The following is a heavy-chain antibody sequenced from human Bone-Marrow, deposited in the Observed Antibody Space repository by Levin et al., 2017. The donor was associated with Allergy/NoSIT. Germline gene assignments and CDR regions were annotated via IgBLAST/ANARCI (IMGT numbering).Heavy chain of an antibody. J-gene: IGHJ4*02. CDR3: ATLVVVDASAIFDY. CDR1: GFIFRNYA. V-gene: IGHV3-30*03. D-gene: IGHD2-15*01. CDR2: MSFDGTHK. Sequence: LSLTCAASGFIFRNYAMHWVRQAPGKGLEWVAVMSFDGTHKYYADSVKGRFTISRDNSKDTLYLQMNSLRAEDTAMYHCATLVVVDASAIFDYWGQGTLVTVSS.